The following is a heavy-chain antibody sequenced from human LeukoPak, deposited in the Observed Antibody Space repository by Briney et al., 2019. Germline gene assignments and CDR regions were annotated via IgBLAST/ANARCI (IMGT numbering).Heavy chain of an antibody. V-gene: IGHV4-4*02. CDR2: IYHGGST. Sequence: SETLSITCVVSGGSITTRNWWSWVRQSPGKGLEWIGDIYHGGSTNYSPSLNRPVTLSIDKSNNQFSLKLASVTAADTAVYYCARGAADRNNYYYYIDVWGKGTTVTVSS. CDR1: GGSITTRNW. CDR3: ARGAADRNNYYYYIDV. D-gene: IGHD1/OR15-1a*01. J-gene: IGHJ6*03.